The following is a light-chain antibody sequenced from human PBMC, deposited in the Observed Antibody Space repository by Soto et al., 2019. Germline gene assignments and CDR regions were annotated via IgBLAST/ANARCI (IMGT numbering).Light chain of an antibody. CDR3: ISSTSTGTRV. V-gene: IGLV2-14*01. CDR1: SSDVGDYNY. Sequence: QSALTQPDSVSGSPGQSITISCTGTSSDVGDYNYVSWYQQHRGKAPKLMIYEVNNRPSGVSNRFSGSKSGNTASLTISGLQAEDEADYYCISSTSTGTRVFGGGTKLTVL. CDR2: EVN. J-gene: IGLJ3*02.